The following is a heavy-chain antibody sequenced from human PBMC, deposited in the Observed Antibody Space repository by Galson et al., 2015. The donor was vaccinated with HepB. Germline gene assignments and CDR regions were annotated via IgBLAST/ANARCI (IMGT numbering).Heavy chain of an antibody. V-gene: IGHV1-69*13. D-gene: IGHD1-26*01. CDR3: AREVVGATNYYYYYMDV. CDR1: GGTFSSYA. Sequence: SVKVSCKASGGTFSSYAISWVRQAPGQGLEWMGGIIPIFGTANYAQKFQGRVTITADESTSTAYMELSSLRSEDTAVYYCAREVVGATNYYYYYMDVWGKGTTVTVSS. CDR2: IIPIFGTA. J-gene: IGHJ6*03.